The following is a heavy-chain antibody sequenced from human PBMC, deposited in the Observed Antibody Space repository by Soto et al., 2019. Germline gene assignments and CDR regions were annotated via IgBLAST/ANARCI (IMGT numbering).Heavy chain of an antibody. J-gene: IGHJ5*02. V-gene: IGHV1-46*01. CDR1: GYTFTSYY. D-gene: IGHD1-26*01. CDR2: INPSGGST. Sequence: ASVKVSCKASGYTFTSYYMHWVRQAPGQGLEWMGIINPSGGSTSYAQKLQGRVTMTRDTSTSTVYMDLSSLRSEDTAVYYCARAGRANWFDPWGQGTLVTVSS. CDR3: ARAGRANWFDP.